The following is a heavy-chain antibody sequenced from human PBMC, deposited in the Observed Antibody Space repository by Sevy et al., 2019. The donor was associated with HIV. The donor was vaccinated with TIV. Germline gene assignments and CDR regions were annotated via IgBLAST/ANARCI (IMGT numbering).Heavy chain of an antibody. J-gene: IGHJ4*02. CDR1: GYSFTTYR. Sequence: ASVKVSCKASGYSFTTYRITWLRQAPGQGLEWMGWISPHNGDTNYVQTLQGRVTMITDTSTSTAYMELRSLRSGDTAVYYCARAYCSGGSCYSLAYWGQGTRVTVSS. D-gene: IGHD2-15*01. V-gene: IGHV1-18*01. CDR2: ISPHNGDT. CDR3: ARAYCSGGSCYSLAY.